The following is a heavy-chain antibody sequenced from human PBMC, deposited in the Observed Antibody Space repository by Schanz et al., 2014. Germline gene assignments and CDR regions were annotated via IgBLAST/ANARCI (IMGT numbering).Heavy chain of an antibody. Sequence: QVQVVQSGAEVKKPGASVKVSCKASGYTFTDYGVIWVRQAPGQGLEWMGWINAGTGNTEYSQKFQGRVTITRDTLASTAYMEVSSLRSEDTAVYYCARSGSSNWYFFDYWGQGTLVTGSS. D-gene: IGHD6-13*01. CDR2: INAGTGNT. CDR1: GYTFTDYG. V-gene: IGHV1-18*01. J-gene: IGHJ4*02. CDR3: ARSGSSNWYFFDY.